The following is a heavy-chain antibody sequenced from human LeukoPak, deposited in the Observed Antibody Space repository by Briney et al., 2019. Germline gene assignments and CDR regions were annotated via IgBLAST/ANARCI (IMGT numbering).Heavy chain of an antibody. CDR3: GGGGYLLDY. Sequence: PGGAPRLSCAASGFTFGTDWMNWVRQAPGKGLVWVSRINSDGSSISYADSVKGRFTISRDNAKNTLYLQMNSLRAEDTAVYYCGGGGYLLDYWGQGTLVTVSS. D-gene: IGHD1-26*01. CDR1: GFTFGTDW. V-gene: IGHV3-74*01. CDR2: INSDGSSI. J-gene: IGHJ4*02.